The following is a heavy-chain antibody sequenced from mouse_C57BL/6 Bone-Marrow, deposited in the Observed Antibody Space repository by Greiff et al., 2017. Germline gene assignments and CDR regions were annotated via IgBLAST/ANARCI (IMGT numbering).Heavy chain of an antibody. CDR3: TREGNSNPYAMDY. CDR2: ISSGGDYI. CDR1: GFTFRSYA. Sequence: EVMLVESGEGLVKPGGSLKLSCAASGFTFRSYAMSWVRQTPEQRLEWVAYISSGGDYIYYADTVKGRFTISQDNARNTLYLQMSSLKSEDTAMYYCTREGNSNPYAMDYWGQGTSVTVSA. J-gene: IGHJ4*01. V-gene: IGHV5-9-1*02. D-gene: IGHD2-5*01.